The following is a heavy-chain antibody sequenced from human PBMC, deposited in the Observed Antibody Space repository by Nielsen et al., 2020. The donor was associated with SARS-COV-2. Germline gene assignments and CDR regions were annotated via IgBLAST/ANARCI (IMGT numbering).Heavy chain of an antibody. V-gene: IGHV1-18*04. J-gene: IGHJ4*02. CDR2: ISAYNGNT. Sequence: ASVKVSCKASGYTFTSYYMHWVRQAPGQGLGWMGWISAYNGNTNYAQKLQGRVTMTTDTSTSTAYMELRSLRSDDTAVYYCARDGASPYYYDSSGYKKSGFDYWGQGTLVTVSS. CDR3: ARDGASPYYYDSSGYKKSGFDY. CDR1: GYTFTSYY. D-gene: IGHD3-22*01.